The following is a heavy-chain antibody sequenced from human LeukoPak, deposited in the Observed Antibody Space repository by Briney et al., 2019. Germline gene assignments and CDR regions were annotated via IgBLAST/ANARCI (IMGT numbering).Heavy chain of an antibody. CDR3: ARGSLDNYDFWSGYYTGWFDP. Sequence: GASVKVSCKASGYTFTSYYMHWVRQAPGQGLEWMGWINPNSGGTNYAQKFQGRVTMTRDTSISTAYMELSRLRSDDTAVYYCARGSLDNYDFWSGYYTGWFDPWGQGTLVTVSS. J-gene: IGHJ5*02. CDR1: GYTFTSYY. V-gene: IGHV1-2*02. D-gene: IGHD3-3*01. CDR2: INPNSGGT.